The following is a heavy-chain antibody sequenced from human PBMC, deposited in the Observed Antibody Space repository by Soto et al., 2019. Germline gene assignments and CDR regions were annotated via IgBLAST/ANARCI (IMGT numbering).Heavy chain of an antibody. CDR3: ARDCCGTTLTGNV. J-gene: IGHJ6*04. CDR1: GGSISSGGYY. V-gene: IGHV4-31*03. Sequence: PSETLSLTCTVSGGSISSGGYYWSWIRQHPGKGLEWIGYIYYSGSTYYNPSLKSRVTISVDTSKNQFSLKLSSVTAADTAVYYCARDCCGTTLTGNVWGKGTTVTVSS. CDR2: IYYSGST. D-gene: IGHD1-7*01.